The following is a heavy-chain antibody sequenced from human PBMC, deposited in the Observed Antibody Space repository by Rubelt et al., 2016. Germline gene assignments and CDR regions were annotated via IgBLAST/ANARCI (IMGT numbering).Heavy chain of an antibody. CDR3: AKHLGDSMAFDI. Sequence: ASGFVFSSYAMTWVRQAPGKGLEWVSYISRSGDSIYYADSVKGRFTVSRDDAKNSLHLQMNSLRAEDTAVYYCAKHLGDSMAFDIWGQGTMVTVSS. V-gene: IGHV3-48*03. D-gene: IGHD3-22*01. J-gene: IGHJ3*02. CDR2: ISRSGDSI. CDR1: GFVFSSYA.